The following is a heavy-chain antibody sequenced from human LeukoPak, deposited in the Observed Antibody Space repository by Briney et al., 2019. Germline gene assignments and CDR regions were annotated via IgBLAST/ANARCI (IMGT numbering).Heavy chain of an antibody. CDR2: ISDYNGNT. V-gene: IGHV1-18*01. D-gene: IGHD3-22*01. Sequence: ASVKVSCKASGYTFTSYGISWVRQAPGQGLEWMGWISDYNGNTNYAQKLQGRVTMTTDTSTSTAYMELRSLRSDDTAVYYCARAKYDSSGYYWFDPWGQGTLVTVSS. CDR1: GYTFTSYG. CDR3: ARAKYDSSGYYWFDP. J-gene: IGHJ5*02.